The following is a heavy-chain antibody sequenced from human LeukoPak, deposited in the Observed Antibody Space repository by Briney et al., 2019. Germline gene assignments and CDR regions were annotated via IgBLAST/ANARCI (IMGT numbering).Heavy chain of an antibody. D-gene: IGHD5-12*01. CDR1: GGSISSYY. J-gene: IGHJ4*02. V-gene: IGHV4-59*01. CDR3: ARGNGGYDFDY. CDR2: FCYSGST. Sequence: SETLSLTCTVSGGSISSYYWSWIRQPPGKGLEWIGYFCYSGSTNYNPSLKSRVTISVDTSKNQFSLKLNSVTAADTAVYYCARGNGGYDFDYWGQGTLVTVSS.